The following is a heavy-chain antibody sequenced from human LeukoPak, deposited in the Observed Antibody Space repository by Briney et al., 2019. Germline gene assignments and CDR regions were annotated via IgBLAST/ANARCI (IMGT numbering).Heavy chain of an antibody. CDR2: IYYSGST. V-gene: IGHV4-61*01. CDR3: ARDVCSSTSCYRAYYYGMDA. CDR1: GFSVSSGSCY. D-gene: IGHD2-2*01. J-gene: IGHJ6*04. Sequence: PSETLSFTGTVSGFSVSSGSCYWRGIRQPPGRGLEWIVDIYYSGSTNYNPSFKSRVTILVDTCKNQFSLKLSSVTAADTAVYYCARDVCSSTSCYRAYYYGMDAWGKGTTVTVSS.